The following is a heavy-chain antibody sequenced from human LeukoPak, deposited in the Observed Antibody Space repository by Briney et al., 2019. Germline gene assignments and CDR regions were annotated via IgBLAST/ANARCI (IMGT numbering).Heavy chain of an antibody. CDR3: ARGHDYFDY. J-gene: IGHJ4*02. V-gene: IGHV4-4*07. CDR1: SGSISNFH. Sequence: SETLSLTCSVSSGSISNFHWSWIRQPAGKGLEWIGRIFTSGSTNYNPSLKSRVTMSVDTSKNQFSLKMSSVTAADTAVYYCARGHDYFDYWGQGTLVTVSS. CDR2: IFTSGST. D-gene: IGHD3-3*01.